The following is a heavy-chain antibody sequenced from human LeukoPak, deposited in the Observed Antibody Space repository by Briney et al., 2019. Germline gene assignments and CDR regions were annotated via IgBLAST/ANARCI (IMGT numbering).Heavy chain of an antibody. CDR2: INPSGGST. V-gene: IGHV1-46*01. J-gene: IGHJ4*02. Sequence: ASMKVSCKVSGYTFTNYHMNWVRQAPGQGLEWMGIINPSGGSTTNAQKFQGRVIMTRDMSTSTVYMELSSLRSEDTAVYFCARYGHSPFFDYWGQGTLVIVSS. CDR3: ARYGHSPFFDY. D-gene: IGHD4-17*01. CDR1: GYTFTNYH.